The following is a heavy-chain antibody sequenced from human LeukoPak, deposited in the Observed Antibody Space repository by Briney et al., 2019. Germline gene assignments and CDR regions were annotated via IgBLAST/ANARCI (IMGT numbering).Heavy chain of an antibody. CDR3: ARDGEYIDGGIQKDY. J-gene: IGHJ4*02. V-gene: IGHV1-18*01. Sequence: ASVKVSCEASGYTFTSYGISWVRQAPGQGLEWMGWISAYNGNTNYAQRLQGRVTMTTDTSTSTAYMELRSLRSDDTAVYYCARDGEYIDGGIQKDYWGQGTLVTVSS. CDR2: ISAYNGNT. CDR1: GYTFTSYG. D-gene: IGHD5-18*01.